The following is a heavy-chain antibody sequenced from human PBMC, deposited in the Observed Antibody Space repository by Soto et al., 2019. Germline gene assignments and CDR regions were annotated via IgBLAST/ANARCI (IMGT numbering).Heavy chain of an antibody. V-gene: IGHV4-31*03. CDR3: AIYLTRNPHNV. CDR2: IYYSGST. J-gene: IGHJ6*02. Sequence: QVQLQESGPGLVKPSQTLSLTCTVSGGSISSGGYYWSWIRQHPGKGLEWIGYIYYSGSTYYNPSPKSRVTISVATPKNQFSLKLSFVTAADTAVYYCAIYLTRNPHNVWGQGTTVTVSS. D-gene: IGHD2-2*02. CDR1: GGSISSGGYY.